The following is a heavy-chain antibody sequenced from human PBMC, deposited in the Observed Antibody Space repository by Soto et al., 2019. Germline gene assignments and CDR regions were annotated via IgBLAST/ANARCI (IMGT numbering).Heavy chain of an antibody. J-gene: IGHJ5*02. D-gene: IGHD3-10*01. Sequence: QVQLQESGSGLVKPSQTLSLTCTVSGDAISSGGYSWNWIRQPPGKGLEWIGYTYYTGGATYNPSHQSRVTISVDTSKNQFSLKMTSMTAADTATYYCARDQRDGYWFDPWGQGTLVTVSS. V-gene: IGHV4-30-2*01. CDR2: TYYTGGA. CDR1: GDAISSGGYS. CDR3: ARDQRDGYWFDP.